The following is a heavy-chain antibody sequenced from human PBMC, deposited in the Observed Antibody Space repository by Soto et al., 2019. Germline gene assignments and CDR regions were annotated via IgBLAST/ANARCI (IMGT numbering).Heavy chain of an antibody. D-gene: IGHD5-12*01. Sequence: GGSMRLSCTTSRFSFSNQWVRWVRQAQGKGLEWVANIKQDGSEKDYVDSVKGRVTISRDNAKNSLYLQMNSLRAEDTAVYYCARSSVLRGYSGYEIPYYFDYWGQGTLVTVSS. V-gene: IGHV3-7*02. CDR1: RFSFSNQW. J-gene: IGHJ4*02. CDR2: IKQDGSEK. CDR3: ARSSVLRGYSGYEIPYYFDY.